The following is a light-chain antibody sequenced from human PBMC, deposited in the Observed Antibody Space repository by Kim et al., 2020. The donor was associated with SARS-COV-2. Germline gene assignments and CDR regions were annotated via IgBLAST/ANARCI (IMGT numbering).Light chain of an antibody. CDR1: QSVNNY. CDR2: DAF. V-gene: IGKV3-11*01. Sequence: EIVLTQSPATLSLSPGERATLSCRASQSVNNYLAWYQQKPGQAPRLLIYDAFNRATGIPARFSGSGSGTDFTLIISRLEPEDLAIYYWQQSQSWPLTFGGGTKVDIK. CDR3: QQSQSWPLT. J-gene: IGKJ4*01.